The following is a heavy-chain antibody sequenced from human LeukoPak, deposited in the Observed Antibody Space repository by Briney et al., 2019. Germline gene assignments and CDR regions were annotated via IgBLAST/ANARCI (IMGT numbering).Heavy chain of an antibody. CDR2: MNPNSGNT. CDR1: GYTFTSYG. CDR3: ARADIAAAGWDY. D-gene: IGHD6-13*01. Sequence: GASVKVSCKASGYTFTSYGISWVRQATGQGLEWMGWMNPNSGNTGYAQKFQGRVTMTRNTSISTAYMELSSLRSEDTAVYYCARADIAAAGWDYWGQGTLVTVSS. V-gene: IGHV1-8*02. J-gene: IGHJ4*02.